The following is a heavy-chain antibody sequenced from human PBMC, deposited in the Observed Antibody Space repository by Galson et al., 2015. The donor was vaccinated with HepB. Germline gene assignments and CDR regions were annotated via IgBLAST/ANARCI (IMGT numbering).Heavy chain of an antibody. J-gene: IGHJ3*02. D-gene: IGHD6-13*01. Sequence: SLRLSCAASGFTFSSYSMNWVRQAPGKGLEWVSSISSSSSYIYYADSVKGRFTISRDNAKNSLYLQMNSLRAEDTAVYYCAREVRVYSSSWGGHHDAFDIWGQGTMVTVSS. V-gene: IGHV3-21*01. CDR3: AREVRVYSSSWGGHHDAFDI. CDR2: ISSSSSYI. CDR1: GFTFSSYS.